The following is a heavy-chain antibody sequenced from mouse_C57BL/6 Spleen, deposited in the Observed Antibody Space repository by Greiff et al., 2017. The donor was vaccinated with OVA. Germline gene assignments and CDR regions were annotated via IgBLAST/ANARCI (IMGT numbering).Heavy chain of an antibody. CDR2: ISSGGDYI. CDR3: TRANDGYLAWFAY. Sequence: EVQRVESGEGLVKPGGSLKLSCAASGFAFSSYAMSWVRQTPGKRLEWVAYISSGGDYIYYADTVKGRFTITRDNARNTLYLQMSSLKSEDTAMDYCTRANDGYLAWFAYWGQGTLVTVSA. CDR1: GFAFSSYA. V-gene: IGHV5-9-1*02. J-gene: IGHJ3*01. D-gene: IGHD2-3*01.